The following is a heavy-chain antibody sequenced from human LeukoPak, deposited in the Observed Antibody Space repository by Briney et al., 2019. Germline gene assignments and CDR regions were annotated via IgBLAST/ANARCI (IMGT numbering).Heavy chain of an antibody. V-gene: IGHV1-8*01. J-gene: IGHJ5*02. CDR3: TRGMIRGVQGP. CDR2: MNPNSGNT. CDR1: GYTFIDYD. Sequence: ASVNVSCKTSGYTFIDYDINWVRQATGQGREWMGWMNPNSGNTGYAQKFQGRVTMTRDTSMRTAYMELSSLRSEDTAVYYCTRGMIRGVQGPWGQGTLVTVSS. D-gene: IGHD3-10*01.